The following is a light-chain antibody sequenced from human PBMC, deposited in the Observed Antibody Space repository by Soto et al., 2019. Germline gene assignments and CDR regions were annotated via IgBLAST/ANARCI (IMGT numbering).Light chain of an antibody. J-gene: IGLJ1*01. V-gene: IGLV1-51*01. CDR3: GTWDSSLDTFV. CDR1: RSNIGYNY. Sequence: QSVLTQPPSVSAAPGQKVTISCSGTRSNIGYNYVSWYQQFPDAAPQLFIYNSDKRPSGIPDRFSGSKSGTSATLRISGLQTGDEADYYCGTWDSSLDTFVFGTGTKVTVL. CDR2: NSD.